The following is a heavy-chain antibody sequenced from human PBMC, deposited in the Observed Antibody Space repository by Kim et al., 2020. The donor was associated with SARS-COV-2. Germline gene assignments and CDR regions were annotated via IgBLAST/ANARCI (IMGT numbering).Heavy chain of an antibody. D-gene: IGHD3-10*01. CDR3: ASGAYMVRGGIITIYYFDY. V-gene: IGHV1-69*13. J-gene: IGHJ4*02. Sequence: SVKVSCKASGGTFSSYAISWVRQAPGQGLEWMGGIIPIFGTANYAQKFQGRVTITADESTSTAYMELSSLRSEDTAVYYCASGAYMVRGGIITIYYFDYWGQGTLVTVSS. CDR1: GGTFSSYA. CDR2: IIPIFGTA.